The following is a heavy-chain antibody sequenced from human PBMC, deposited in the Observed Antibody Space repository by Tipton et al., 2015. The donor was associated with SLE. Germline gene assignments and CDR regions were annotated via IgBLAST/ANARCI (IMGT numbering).Heavy chain of an antibody. J-gene: IGHJ4*02. V-gene: IGHV4-61*09. CDR2: INHSGST. CDR3: ARGRIPLGDYMWENFRSLWYFDS. D-gene: IGHD1-26*01. CDR1: GASISSGNYF. Sequence: TLSLTCTVSGASISSGNYFYTWIRQPAGKGLEWIGEINHSGSTNYNPSLKSRVTISVDTSKNHFSLKLTSVTAADTAVFYCARGRIPLGDYMWENFRSLWYFDSWGQGTLVTVSS.